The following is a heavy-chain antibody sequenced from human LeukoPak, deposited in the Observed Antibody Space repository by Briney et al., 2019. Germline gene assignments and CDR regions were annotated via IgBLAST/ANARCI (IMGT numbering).Heavy chain of an antibody. D-gene: IGHD6-13*01. CDR2: IYYSGST. V-gene: IGHV4-39*01. CDR3: ARGGSSSWYLFDY. J-gene: IGHJ4*02. Sequence: PSETLSLTCTVSGGSISSSSYYWGWIRQPPGTGLEWIGSIYYSGSTYYNPSLKSRVTISVDTSKNQFSLKLSSVTAADTAVYYCARGGSSSWYLFDYWGQGTLVTVSS. CDR1: GGSISSSSYY.